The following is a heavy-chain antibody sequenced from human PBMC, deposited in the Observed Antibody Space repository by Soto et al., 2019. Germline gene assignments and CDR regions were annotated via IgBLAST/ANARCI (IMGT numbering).Heavy chain of an antibody. CDR3: ATRSDFYGDYGNYFDY. J-gene: IGHJ4*02. CDR2: FDPEDGET. CDR1: GYTLTELS. Sequence: GASVKVSCKVSGYTLTELSMHWVRQAPGKGLEWMGGFDPEDGETIYAQKFQGRVTMTEDTSTDTAYMELSSLRSEDTAVYYCATRSDFYGDYGNYFDYWGQGTLVTVSS. D-gene: IGHD4-17*01. V-gene: IGHV1-24*01.